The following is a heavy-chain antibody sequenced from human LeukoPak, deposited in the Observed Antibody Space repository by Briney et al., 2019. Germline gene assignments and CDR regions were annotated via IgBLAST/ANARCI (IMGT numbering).Heavy chain of an antibody. CDR3: ARGVPGYDFWSGYYFYYYYMDV. V-gene: IGHV4-34*01. CDR1: GGSFSGYY. Sequence: SETLSLTCAVYGGSFSGYYWSWIRQPPGKGLEWIGEINHSGSTNYNPSLKSRVTISVGTSKNQFSLKLSSVTAADTAVYYCARGVPGYDFWSGYYFYYYYMDVWGKGTTVTVSS. J-gene: IGHJ6*03. CDR2: INHSGST. D-gene: IGHD3-3*01.